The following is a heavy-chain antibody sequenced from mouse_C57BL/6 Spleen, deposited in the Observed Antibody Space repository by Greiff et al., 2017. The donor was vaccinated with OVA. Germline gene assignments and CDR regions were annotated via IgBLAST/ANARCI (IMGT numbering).Heavy chain of an antibody. CDR3: ARRNIYYGNYYFDY. D-gene: IGHD2-1*01. CDR1: GYTFTSYW. V-gene: IGHV1-55*01. Sequence: QVQLQQPGAELVKPGASVKMSCKASGYTFTSYWITWVKQRPGQGLEWIGDIYPGSGSTNYNEKFKSKATLTVDTSSSTAYMQLSSLTSEDSAVYYCARRNIYYGNYYFDYWGQGTTRTVSS. CDR2: IYPGSGST. J-gene: IGHJ2*01.